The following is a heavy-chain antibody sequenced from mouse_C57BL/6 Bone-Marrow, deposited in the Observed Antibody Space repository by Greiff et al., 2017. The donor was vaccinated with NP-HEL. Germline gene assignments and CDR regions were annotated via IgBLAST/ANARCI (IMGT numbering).Heavy chain of an antibody. CDR3: TRDVYSNYAFWYAMDY. Sequence: EVQRVESGEGLVKPGGSLKLSCAASGFTFSSYAMSWVRQTPEKRLEWVAYISSGGDYIYYADTVKGRFTISRDNARNTLYLQMSSLKAEDTAMYYCTRDVYSNYAFWYAMDYWGQGTSVTVSS. V-gene: IGHV5-9-1*02. CDR1: GFTFSSYA. D-gene: IGHD2-5*01. CDR2: ISSGGDYI. J-gene: IGHJ4*01.